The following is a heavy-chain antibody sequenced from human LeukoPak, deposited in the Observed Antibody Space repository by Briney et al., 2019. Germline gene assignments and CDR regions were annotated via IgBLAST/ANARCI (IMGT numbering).Heavy chain of an antibody. V-gene: IGHV3-21*06. Sequence: GGSLRLSCAASGFTFSSYSMNWVRPAPGKGLEWVSLISSTSSDIYYADSVKGRLTISRDNAKNSLYLQMNSLRAEDTAVYYCARGFSAYDSMGRFWGQGTLVTVSS. J-gene: IGHJ4*02. D-gene: IGHD5-12*01. CDR3: ARGFSAYDSMGRF. CDR2: ISSTSSDI. CDR1: GFTFSSYS.